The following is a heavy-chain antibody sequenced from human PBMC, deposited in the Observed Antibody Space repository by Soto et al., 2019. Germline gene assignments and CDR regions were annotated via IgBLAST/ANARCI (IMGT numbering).Heavy chain of an antibody. Sequence: SETLSLTCTVSGGSISSGGYYWSWIRQHPGKGLEWIGYIYYSGSTYYNPSLKSRVTISVDTSKNQFSLKLSSVTAADTAVYYCARDSSIGYDYVWGSYRPHDDFDIWGQGTMVTVAS. CDR1: GGSISSGGYY. V-gene: IGHV4-31*03. D-gene: IGHD3-16*02. CDR3: ARDSSIGYDYVWGSYRPHDDFDI. J-gene: IGHJ3*02. CDR2: IYYSGST.